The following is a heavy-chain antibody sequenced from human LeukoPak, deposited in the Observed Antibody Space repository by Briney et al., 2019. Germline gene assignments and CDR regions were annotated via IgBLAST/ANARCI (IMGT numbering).Heavy chain of an antibody. CDR2: ISAYNGYT. D-gene: IGHD3-10*01. Sequence: ASVKVSCKASGYTFTSYGISWVRQAPGQGLEWMGWISAYNGYTHSAQNLQGRFTMTTDTHSTTAYMDLTSLTSDDTAVYYCARDNDFGDLTAFDIWGQGTMVTVSS. CDR1: GYTFTSYG. CDR3: ARDNDFGDLTAFDI. J-gene: IGHJ3*02. V-gene: IGHV1-18*01.